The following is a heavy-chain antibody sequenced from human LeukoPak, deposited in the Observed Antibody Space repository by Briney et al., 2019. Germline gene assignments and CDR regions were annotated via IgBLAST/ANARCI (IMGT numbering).Heavy chain of an antibody. CDR1: GGSISSGGHY. CDR2: IYYSGST. V-gene: IGHV4-31*03. D-gene: IGHD2-8*02. Sequence: SETLSLTCTVSGGSISSGGHYWSWIHQHPGKGLEWIGYIYYSGSTYYNPSLKSRVTRSVDTFKNQLSLKLSSVTAADTAVYYCARNLLGSDVFDIWGQGTMVTVSS. J-gene: IGHJ3*02. CDR3: ARNLLGSDVFDI.